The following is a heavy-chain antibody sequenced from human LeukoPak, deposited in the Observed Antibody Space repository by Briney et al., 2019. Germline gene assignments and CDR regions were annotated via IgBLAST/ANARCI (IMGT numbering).Heavy chain of an antibody. CDR2: FNPSGNT. V-gene: IGHV4-38-2*02. Sequence: SETLSLTCSVSGYSISSNYNWAWIRQPPGKGLEWIGTFNPSGNTYCNPSLKSRITISVDTSKNQFSLKLNSVTAADTAVYYCARGISSWPYYIDVWGKGTTVTISS. CDR1: GYSISSNYN. CDR3: ARGISSWPYYIDV. J-gene: IGHJ6*03. D-gene: IGHD6-13*01.